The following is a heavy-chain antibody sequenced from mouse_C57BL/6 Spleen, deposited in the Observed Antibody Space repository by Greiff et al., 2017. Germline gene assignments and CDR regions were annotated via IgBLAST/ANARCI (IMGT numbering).Heavy chain of an antibody. V-gene: IGHV1-66*01. CDR3: ARSSLWYFDV. CDR1: GYSFTSYY. Sequence: VKLLESGPELVKPGASVKISCKASGYSFTSYYIHWVKQRPGQGLEWIGWIYPGSGNTKYNEKFKGKATLTADTSSSTAYMQLSSLTSEDSAVYYCARSSLWYFDVWGTGTTVTVSS. J-gene: IGHJ1*03. D-gene: IGHD1-1*01. CDR2: IYPGSGNT.